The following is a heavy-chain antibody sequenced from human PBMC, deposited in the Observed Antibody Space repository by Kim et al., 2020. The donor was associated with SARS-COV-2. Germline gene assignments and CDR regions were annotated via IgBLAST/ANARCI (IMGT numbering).Heavy chain of an antibody. V-gene: IGHV3-30*07. CDR3: ARGTSIAVAVGYYFDY. Sequence: VTGRLTIARDNSKNTLYLQMNSLRAEDTAVYYCARGTSIAVAVGYYFDYWGQGTLVTVSS. D-gene: IGHD6-19*01. J-gene: IGHJ4*02.